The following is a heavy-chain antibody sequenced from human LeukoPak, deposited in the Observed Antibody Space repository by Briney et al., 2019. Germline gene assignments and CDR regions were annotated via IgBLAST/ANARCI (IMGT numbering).Heavy chain of an antibody. D-gene: IGHD3-22*01. Sequence: PGGSLRLSCAASGFTVSSNYMSWVRQAPGKGLEWVSVIYSGGSTYYADSVKGRFTISRDNSKNTLYLQMNGLRAEDTAVYYCARATYDSSGYYLNYWGQGTLVTVSS. CDR2: IYSGGST. J-gene: IGHJ4*02. CDR3: ARATYDSSGYYLNY. V-gene: IGHV3-66*01. CDR1: GFTVSSNY.